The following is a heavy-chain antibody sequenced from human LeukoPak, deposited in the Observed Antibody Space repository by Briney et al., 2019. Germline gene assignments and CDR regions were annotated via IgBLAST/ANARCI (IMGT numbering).Heavy chain of an antibody. CDR2: IYYSGST. D-gene: IGHD4-17*01. V-gene: IGHV4-39*07. J-gene: IGHJ4*02. Sequence: SETLSLTCTVSGGSISSSSYYWGWIRQPPGKGLEWIGSIYYSGSTYYNPSLKSRVTISVDTSKNQFSLKLSSVTAADTAVYYCARVDYGDPRSFDYWGQGTLVTVSS. CDR3: ARVDYGDPRSFDY. CDR1: GGSISSSSYY.